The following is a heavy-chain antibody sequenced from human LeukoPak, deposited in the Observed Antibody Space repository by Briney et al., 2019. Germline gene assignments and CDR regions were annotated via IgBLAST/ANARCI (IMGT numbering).Heavy chain of an antibody. CDR3: ARDRDGGHPLYYYYIAV. J-gene: IGHJ6*03. CDR2: IYTSGST. V-gene: IGHV4-61*02. D-gene: IGHD5-24*01. CDR1: GGSISSGSYY. Sequence: SETLSLTCTVSGGSISSGSYYWSWIRQPAGKGLEWIGRIYTSGSTNYNPSLKSRVTISVDTSKNQFSLKLSSVTAADTFLYYCARDRDGGHPLYYYYIAVWGKGTTVTVSS.